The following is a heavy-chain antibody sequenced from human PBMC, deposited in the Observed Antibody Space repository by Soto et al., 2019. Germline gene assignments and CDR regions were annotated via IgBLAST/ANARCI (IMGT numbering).Heavy chain of an antibody. CDR2: IYYSGST. D-gene: IGHD3-3*01. V-gene: IGHV4-59*01. CDR3: AREIFGDHTGFDP. Sequence: SETLSLTCTVSGGSISSYYWSWIRQPPGKGLEWIGYIYYSGSTNYNPSLKSRVTISVDTSKNQFSLKLSSVTAADTAVYYCAREIFGDHTGFDPWGQGTLVTVSS. CDR1: GGSISSYY. J-gene: IGHJ5*02.